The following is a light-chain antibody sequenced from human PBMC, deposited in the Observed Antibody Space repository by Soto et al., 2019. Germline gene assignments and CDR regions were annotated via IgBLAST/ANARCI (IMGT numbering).Light chain of an antibody. V-gene: IGKV3-20*01. CDR1: QSVSSSY. Sequence: EIVLTQSPGTLSLSPGERATLSCRASQSVSSSYLAWYQQKPGQAPRLLIYGASSRATGIPDRFSGSGSGTDFTLPITRLEPEDFAVYYCPQYGSSPLTFGGGTKVETK. CDR2: GAS. CDR3: PQYGSSPLT. J-gene: IGKJ4*01.